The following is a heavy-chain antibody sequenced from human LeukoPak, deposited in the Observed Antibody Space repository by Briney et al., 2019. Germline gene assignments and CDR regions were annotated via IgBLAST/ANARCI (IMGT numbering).Heavy chain of an antibody. Sequence: SETLSLTCSVSGGSISSFYWSWIRQPPGKGLEWIGYFYSAGRTNSNPSLKSRVTMSVDTSKNQFSLKLSSVTAADTAVYYCARGRSGYSYGLDYWGQGTLVTVSS. J-gene: IGHJ4*02. CDR3: ARGRSGYSYGLDY. V-gene: IGHV4-59*12. CDR1: GGSISSFY. CDR2: FYSAGRT. D-gene: IGHD5-18*01.